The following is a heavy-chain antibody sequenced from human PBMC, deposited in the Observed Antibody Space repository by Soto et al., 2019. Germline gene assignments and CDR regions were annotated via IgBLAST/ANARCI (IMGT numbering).Heavy chain of an antibody. CDR2: VSHDGKTE. CDR3: GREPYISGHYSGGCDV. J-gene: IGHJ3*01. CDR1: GFTFSSYA. V-gene: IGHV3-30*04. Sequence: QVQLVESGGGVVQPGRSLRLSCAASGFTFSSYAMHWVRQAPGKGLEWVAVVSHDGKTEYHAASVKGRFTISRDTSANILSLQMNSMRDEDTAGYYCGREPYISGHYSGGCDVWGQGTMVTVSS. D-gene: IGHD3-22*01.